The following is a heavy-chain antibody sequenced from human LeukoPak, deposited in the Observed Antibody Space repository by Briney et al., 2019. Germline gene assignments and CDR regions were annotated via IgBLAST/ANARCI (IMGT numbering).Heavy chain of an antibody. CDR3: ARHEYSGSYYGLSWFDP. J-gene: IGHJ5*02. D-gene: IGHD1-26*01. Sequence: SETLSLTCTVSVGSISSSGYYWGWIRQPPGKGLEWIASIYYSGSTYYNPSLKSRVTISVDTSKNQLSLKLSSLTAADTAVYYCARHEYSGSYYGLSWFDPWGQGTLVTVSS. CDR2: IYYSGST. V-gene: IGHV4-39*01. CDR1: VGSISSSGYY.